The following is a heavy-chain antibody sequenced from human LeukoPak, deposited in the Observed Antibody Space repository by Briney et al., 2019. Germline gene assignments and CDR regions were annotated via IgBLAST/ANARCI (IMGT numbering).Heavy chain of an antibody. D-gene: IGHD6-13*01. CDR1: EFTFSDHY. CDR2: IRNKANRYTT. Sequence: PGGSLRLSCAASEFTFSDHYMDWVRQAPGKGLEWVGRIRNKANRYTTEYAASVKGRFIISRDDSKNSLYLEMNSLKTEDTAVYYCARVYSSSWYGSYFDYWGQGALVTVSP. J-gene: IGHJ4*02. CDR3: ARVYSSSWYGSYFDY. V-gene: IGHV3-72*01.